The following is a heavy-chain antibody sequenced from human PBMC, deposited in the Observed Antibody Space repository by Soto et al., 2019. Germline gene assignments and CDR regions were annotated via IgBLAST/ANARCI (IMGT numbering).Heavy chain of an antibody. Sequence: EASVKVSCKASGFTFTSSAVQWVRQARGQRLEWIGRIVVGSGNTNYAQKFQERVTITRDMSTSTAYMELSSLRSEDTAVYYCAEEGLDGYNWDYWGQGTLVTVSS. V-gene: IGHV1-58*01. CDR3: AEEGLDGYNWDY. CDR2: IVVGSGNT. J-gene: IGHJ4*02. D-gene: IGHD5-12*01. CDR1: GFTFTSSA.